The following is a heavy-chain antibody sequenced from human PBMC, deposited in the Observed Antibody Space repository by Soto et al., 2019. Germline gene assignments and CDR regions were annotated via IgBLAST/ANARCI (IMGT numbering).Heavy chain of an antibody. CDR1: GYTFTDYY. V-gene: IGHV1-2*02. CDR2: INPHSDGT. D-gene: IGHD3-22*01. CDR3: ARTLSFGAITMIAY. J-gene: IGHJ4*02. Sequence: GASVKVSCKASGYTFTDYYVHWVRQAPGQGLEWMGWINPHSDGTNSAQKFQGRVTITRDTSISTVYMEMSRLRSDDTAVYYCARTLSFGAITMIAYWGQGTLVTAPQ.